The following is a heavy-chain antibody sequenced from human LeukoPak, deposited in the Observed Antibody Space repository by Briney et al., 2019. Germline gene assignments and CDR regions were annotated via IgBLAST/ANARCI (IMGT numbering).Heavy chain of an antibody. V-gene: IGHV3-23*01. CDR2: ISGSGGST. D-gene: IGHD3-22*01. CDR3: ARAYYYDSSGYYSYYYYYGMDV. CDR1: GFTFSSYA. J-gene: IGHJ6*02. Sequence: GGSLRLSCAASGFTFSSYAMSWVRQAPGKGLEWVSAISGSGGSTYYADSVKGRFTISRDNSKNTLYLQMNSLRAEDTAVYYCARAYYYDSSGYYSYYYYYGMDVWGQGTTVTVSS.